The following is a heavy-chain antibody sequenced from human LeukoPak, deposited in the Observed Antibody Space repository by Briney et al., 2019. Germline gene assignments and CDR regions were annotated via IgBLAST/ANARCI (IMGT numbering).Heavy chain of an antibody. CDR1: GYTFTSYD. J-gene: IGHJ6*02. D-gene: IGHD6-13*01. CDR2: MSPNSGDT. V-gene: IGHV1-8*01. CDR3: ATDLIAAAYYGMDV. Sequence: ASVKVSCKASGYTFTSYDFNWVRQATGQRPEWMGWMSPNSGDTGYAQKFQGRVTMTRNTSISTAYMELSSLRSEDTAVYYCATDLIAAAYYGMDVWGQGTTVTVSS.